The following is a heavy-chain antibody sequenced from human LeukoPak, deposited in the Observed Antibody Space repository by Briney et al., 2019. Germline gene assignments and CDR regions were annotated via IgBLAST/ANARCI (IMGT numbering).Heavy chain of an antibody. CDR2: TSNDGTTK. CDR3: ARGGSNWYYFDY. V-gene: IGHV3-30*03. J-gene: IGHJ4*02. D-gene: IGHD6-13*01. Sequence: PGGSLRLSCAASGFTFSIYGMYWVRQAPGKGLEWVAFTSNDGTTKYYADAVKGRFTISRDNFKNTLFLQGNSLRPEDTAVYYCARGGSNWYYFDYWGQGTLVTVSS. CDR1: GFTFSIYG.